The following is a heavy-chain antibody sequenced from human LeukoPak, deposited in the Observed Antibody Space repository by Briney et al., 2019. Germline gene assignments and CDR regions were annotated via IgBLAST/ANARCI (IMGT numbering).Heavy chain of an antibody. D-gene: IGHD4-11*01. Sequence: GGSLRLSCAASGFTFSNYAMSWVRQAPGKGLEWVSSISSSSSYIYYGDSVKGRFTISRDNAKNSLYLQMNSLRAEDTAVYYCARGYSNYGYAFDIWGQGTMVTVSS. J-gene: IGHJ3*02. CDR2: ISSSSSYI. V-gene: IGHV3-21*01. CDR1: GFTFSNYA. CDR3: ARGYSNYGYAFDI.